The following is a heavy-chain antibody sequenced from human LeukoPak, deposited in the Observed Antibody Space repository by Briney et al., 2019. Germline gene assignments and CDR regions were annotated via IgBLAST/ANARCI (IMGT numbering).Heavy chain of an antibody. CDR1: GGTFSSYA. D-gene: IGHD4-17*01. CDR2: IIPIFGTA. V-gene: IGHV1-69*06. CDR3: ARGPVTTYDPTNVYYYYMDV. J-gene: IGHJ6*03. Sequence: ASVKVSCKASGGTFSSYAISWVRQAPGQGLEWMGGIIPIFGTANYAQKFQGRVTITADKSTSTAYMELSSLRSEDTAVYYCARGPVTTYDPTNVYYYYMDVWGKGTTVTISS.